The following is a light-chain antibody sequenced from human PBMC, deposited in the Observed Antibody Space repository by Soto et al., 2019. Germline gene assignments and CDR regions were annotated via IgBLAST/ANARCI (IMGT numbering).Light chain of an antibody. CDR2: KVS. V-gene: IGKV2-30*02. J-gene: IGKJ1*01. CDR1: QSLIHSDGDTY. Sequence: DVVMTQSPLSLPVTLGQPASISCRSSQSLIHSDGDTYLNWCQQRPGQSPRRLMYKVSDRESGVPDRFSGSGSGTDFTLKIRRVEAEDVGVYYFMQGTHWPWTFGQGTEVEIK. CDR3: MQGTHWPWT.